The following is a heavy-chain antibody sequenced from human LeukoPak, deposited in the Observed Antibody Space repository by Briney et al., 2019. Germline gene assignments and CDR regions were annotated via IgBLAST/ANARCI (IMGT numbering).Heavy chain of an antibody. J-gene: IGHJ4*02. CDR2: IRRSGNA. D-gene: IGHD4-17*01. CDR3: ARRPMPTTMTSPFDY. Sequence: PSETLSLTCAVVGGSLSGYNWSWIRQTPGKGLEWIGEIRRSGNANYNPSLKSRVTLSIDTAKKHFSLNLTSVTAADTAMYYCARRPMPTTMTSPFDYWGPGAQVTVSS. V-gene: IGHV4-34*01. CDR1: GGSLSGYN.